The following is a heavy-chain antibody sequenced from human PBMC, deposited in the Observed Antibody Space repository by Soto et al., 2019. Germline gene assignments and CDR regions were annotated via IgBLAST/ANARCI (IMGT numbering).Heavy chain of an antibody. J-gene: IGHJ4*02. Sequence: QVQLVQSGAEVKKPGSSVKVSCKASGGTFSSYTISWVRQAPGQGLEWMGRIIPILGIANYAQKFQGRVTITADKSTSTAYMELSSLRSEDTAVYCCAVKVRGYYFDYWGQGTLVTVSS. D-gene: IGHD3-10*01. CDR2: IIPILGIA. CDR3: AVKVRGYYFDY. CDR1: GGTFSSYT. V-gene: IGHV1-69*02.